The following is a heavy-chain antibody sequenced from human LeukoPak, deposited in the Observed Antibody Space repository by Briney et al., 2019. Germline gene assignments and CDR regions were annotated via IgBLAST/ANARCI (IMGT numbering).Heavy chain of an antibody. V-gene: IGHV3-72*01. CDR2: SRKKANSHTT. D-gene: IGHD3-22*01. Sequence: PGGSLRLSCAASGFTFSDHYMDWVRQAPGKGLEWVGRSRKKANSHTTEYAASVKGRFTISRDDSKDSLYLQMNSLKTEDTAVYYCTRDSLYYDSSGSYYSAFDIWGQGTMVTVSS. J-gene: IGHJ3*02. CDR3: TRDSLYYDSSGSYYSAFDI. CDR1: GFTFSDHY.